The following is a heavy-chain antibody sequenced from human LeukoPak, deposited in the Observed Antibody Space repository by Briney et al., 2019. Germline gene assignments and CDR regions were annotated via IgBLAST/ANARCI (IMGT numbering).Heavy chain of an antibody. D-gene: IGHD1-26*01. J-gene: IGHJ4*02. CDR3: AKDLNQGVWD. CDR1: GFTFNSFA. CDR2: ISYDGTNK. Sequence: PGGSLRLSCAASGFTFNSFAMHWVRQAPGKGLEWVAIISYDGTNKNYADFVKGRFTISRDNSKNTLYLQMNSLRAEDTAVYFCAKDLNQGVWDWGQGALVTVSS. V-gene: IGHV3-30-3*01.